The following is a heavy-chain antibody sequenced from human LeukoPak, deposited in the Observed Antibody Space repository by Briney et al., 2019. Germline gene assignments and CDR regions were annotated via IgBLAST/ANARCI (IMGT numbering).Heavy chain of an antibody. CDR1: GFSVSDKH. J-gene: IGHJ4*02. CDR3: ATGRDAYKSGY. V-gene: IGHV3-66*01. Sequence: GGSLRLSCAVSGFSVSDKHMTWVRQAPGKGLEWVSTIYSAFNTFYADSVKGRFIISRDNSKNTLYLQMNSLRAEDSAVYYCATGRDAYKSGYWGQGTLVTVSS. CDR2: IYSAFNT. D-gene: IGHD5-24*01.